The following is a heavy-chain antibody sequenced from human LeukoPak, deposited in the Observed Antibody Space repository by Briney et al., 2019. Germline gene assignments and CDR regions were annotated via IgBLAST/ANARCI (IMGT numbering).Heavy chain of an antibody. D-gene: IGHD1-26*01. CDR2: IWYDGSNK. V-gene: IGHV3-33*01. Sequence: PGGSLRLSCAASGFTFSSYGMHWVRQAPGKGLEWVAVIWYDGSNKYYADSVKGRFTISRDNSKNTLYLQMNSLRAEDTAVYYCARVLTLGSGSFLFLDYWGQGTLVTVSS. CDR1: GFTFSSYG. CDR3: ARVLTLGSGSFLFLDY. J-gene: IGHJ4*02.